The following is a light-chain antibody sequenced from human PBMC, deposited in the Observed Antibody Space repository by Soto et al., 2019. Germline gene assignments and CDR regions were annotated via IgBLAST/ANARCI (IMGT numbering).Light chain of an antibody. Sequence: EGVLTQSPATLSLSPGERATLSCMASQSVKTFLVWYQQRPGQPPRLLIHDASHRAAGIPARFSGSGFGTDFTLTISSLEPEDAAVYYGQQRSNWPPITFGQGTRLEIK. CDR1: QSVKTF. CDR3: QQRSNWPPIT. CDR2: DAS. V-gene: IGKV3-11*01. J-gene: IGKJ5*01.